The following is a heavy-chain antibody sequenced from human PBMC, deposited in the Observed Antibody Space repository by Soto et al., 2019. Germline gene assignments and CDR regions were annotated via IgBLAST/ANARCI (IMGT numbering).Heavy chain of an antibody. CDR1: GFGVTNNY. V-gene: IGHV3-66*01. CDR3: ARGRGSTGYLGREHYFDY. J-gene: IGHJ4*02. Sequence: EVQVVESGGGLVQPGGSLRLSCAASGFGVTNNYMNWVRQAPRKGLEWVSIIDIGGNTYYADSVKDRFTISRDNSRNTLYLHMDSLRAEDTAVYYCARGRGSTGYLGREHYFDYWGQGTLVTVSP. D-gene: IGHD2-2*01. CDR2: IDIGGNT.